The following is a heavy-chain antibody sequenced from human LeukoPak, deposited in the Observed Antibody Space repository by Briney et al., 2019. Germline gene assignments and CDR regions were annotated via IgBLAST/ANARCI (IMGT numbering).Heavy chain of an antibody. CDR2: IYYSGST. Sequence: SETLSLTCTVSGGSISSYYWSWIRQPPGKGLEWIGYIYYSGSTNYNPSLKSRVTTSVDTSKNQFSLKLSSVTAADTAVYYCASLLWFGESHDAFDIWGQGTMVTVSS. V-gene: IGHV4-59*01. D-gene: IGHD3-10*01. J-gene: IGHJ3*02. CDR3: ASLLWFGESHDAFDI. CDR1: GGSISSYY.